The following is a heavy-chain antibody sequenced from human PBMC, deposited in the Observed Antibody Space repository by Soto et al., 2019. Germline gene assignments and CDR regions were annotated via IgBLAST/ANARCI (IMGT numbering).Heavy chain of an antibody. V-gene: IGHV1-8*01. Sequence: ASVKVSCTASGYPFTSYDIYWVRHATEQGLEWMGWMNPNTGNSAYAQKFQGRVTVTSDTSINTVHMELRSLRADDTAVYYCARYLSIAVAGTGDAFDIWGQGTMVTVSS. CDR3: ARYLSIAVAGTGDAFDI. J-gene: IGHJ3*02. CDR1: GYPFTSYD. CDR2: MNPNTGNS. D-gene: IGHD6-19*01.